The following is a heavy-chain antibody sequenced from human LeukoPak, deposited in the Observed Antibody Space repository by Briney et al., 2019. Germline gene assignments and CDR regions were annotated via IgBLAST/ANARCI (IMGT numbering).Heavy chain of an antibody. J-gene: IGHJ4*02. CDR3: ARGALYSGYNFDY. CDR1: GFTFSSYG. Sequence: GGSLRLSCAASGFTFSSYGMHWVRQAPGKGLEWVAVIWYDGSNKYYADSVKGRFTISRDNSKNTLYLQMNSLRAEDTAVYYLARGALYSGYNFDYGGRGPLVPVS. D-gene: IGHD5-12*01. CDR2: IWYDGSNK. V-gene: IGHV3-33*01.